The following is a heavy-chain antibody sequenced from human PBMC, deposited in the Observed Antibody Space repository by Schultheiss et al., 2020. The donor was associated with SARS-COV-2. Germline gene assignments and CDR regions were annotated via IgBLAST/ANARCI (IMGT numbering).Heavy chain of an antibody. J-gene: IGHJ4*02. CDR3: ARAGPYYDFWSGYPGDY. Sequence: GGSLRLSCAASGFTFNSYWMSWVRQAPGKGLEWVANIKQDGSEKYYVDSVKGRFTISRDNAKNSLYLQMNSLRAEDTAVYYCARAGPYYDFWSGYPGDYWGQGTLVTVSS. CDR2: IKQDGSEK. V-gene: IGHV3-7*03. CDR1: GFTFNSYW. D-gene: IGHD3-3*01.